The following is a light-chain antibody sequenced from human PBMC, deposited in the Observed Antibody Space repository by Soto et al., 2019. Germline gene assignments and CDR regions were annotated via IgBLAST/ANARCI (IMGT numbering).Light chain of an antibody. V-gene: IGKV3-20*01. CDR2: GAS. Sequence: EIVLTQSPGTLSLSPGERATLSCRASQSVSSSYLAWYQQKPGQAPRLLIYGASSRATGIPDRFSGTGSGTEFTLTISSLKSEDYAVYYCQQYYSTPITFGQGTRLEIK. CDR3: QQYYSTPIT. J-gene: IGKJ5*01. CDR1: QSVSSSY.